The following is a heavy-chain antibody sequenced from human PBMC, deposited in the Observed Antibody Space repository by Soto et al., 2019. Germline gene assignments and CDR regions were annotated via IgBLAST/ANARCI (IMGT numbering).Heavy chain of an antibody. CDR1: GFTFSSYA. Sequence: GGSLRLSCAASGFTFSSYAMHWVRQAPGKGLKWVAVISYDGSNKYYADSVKGRFTISRDNSKNTLYLQMNSLRAEDTAVYYCARDYYRFNSGYGFSMDVWGQGTTVTVSS. J-gene: IGHJ6*02. D-gene: IGHD5-12*01. V-gene: IGHV3-30-3*01. CDR2: ISYDGSNK. CDR3: ARDYYRFNSGYGFSMDV.